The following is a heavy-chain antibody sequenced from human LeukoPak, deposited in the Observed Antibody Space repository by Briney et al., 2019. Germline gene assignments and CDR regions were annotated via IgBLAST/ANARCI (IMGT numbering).Heavy chain of an antibody. D-gene: IGHD6-13*01. CDR1: GFTFDDYA. V-gene: IGHV3-9*01. Sequence: GGSLRLSCAASGFTFDDYAMHWVRQAPGKGLEWVSGISWNSGRIGYADSVKGRFTISRDSAKNSLYLQMNSLRAEDTAFYYCTRDISAIAAAGMDYWGQGTLVTVSS. CDR3: TRDISAIAAAGMDY. CDR2: ISWNSGRI. J-gene: IGHJ4*02.